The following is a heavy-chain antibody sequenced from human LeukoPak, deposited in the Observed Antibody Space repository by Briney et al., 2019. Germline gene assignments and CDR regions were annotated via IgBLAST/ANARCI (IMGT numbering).Heavy chain of an antibody. CDR2: IYHSGST. V-gene: IGHV4-30-2*01. CDR1: GGSISSGGYS. Sequence: SQTLSLTCAVSGGSISSGGYSWSWIRQPPGKGLEWIGYIYHSGSTYYNPSLKSRVTISVDRSKNQFSLKLSSVTAADTAVYYCARDTGLPYFDYWGQGTLVTVSS. CDR3: ARDTGLPYFDY. J-gene: IGHJ4*02.